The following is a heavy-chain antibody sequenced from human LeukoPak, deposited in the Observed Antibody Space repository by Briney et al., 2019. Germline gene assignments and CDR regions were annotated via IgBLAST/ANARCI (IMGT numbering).Heavy chain of an antibody. Sequence: PGGSLRLSCAASGFPVSSNYMSWVRQAPGKGLEWASVIYSGGSTYYADSVKGRFTISRDNSKNTLYLQMNSLRAEDTAVYYCARGYYDSSGYGPYWGQGILVTVSS. D-gene: IGHD3-22*01. CDR1: GFPVSSNY. J-gene: IGHJ4*02. CDR3: ARGYYDSSGYGPY. CDR2: IYSGGST. V-gene: IGHV3-53*01.